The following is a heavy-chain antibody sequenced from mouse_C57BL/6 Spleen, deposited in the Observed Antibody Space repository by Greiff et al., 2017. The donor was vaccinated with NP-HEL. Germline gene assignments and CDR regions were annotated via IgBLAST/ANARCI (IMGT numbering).Heavy chain of an antibody. CDR2: IRLKSDNYAT. V-gene: IGHV6-3*01. Sequence: EVHLVESGGGLVQPGGSMKLSCVASGFTFSNYWMNWVRQSPEKGLEWVAQIRLKSDNYATHYAESVKGRFTISRDDSKSSVYLQMNNLRAEDTGIYYCTSAQAPAWFAYWGQGTLVTVSA. J-gene: IGHJ3*01. D-gene: IGHD3-2*02. CDR3: TSAQAPAWFAY. CDR1: GFTFSNYW.